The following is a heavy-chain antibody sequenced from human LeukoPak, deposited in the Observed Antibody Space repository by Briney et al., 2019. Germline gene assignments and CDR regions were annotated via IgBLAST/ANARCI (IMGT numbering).Heavy chain of an antibody. CDR1: GYSFTSYW. J-gene: IGHJ4*02. D-gene: IGHD2-2*01. V-gene: IGHV5-51*01. CDR3: ARRVGYCSSTSCYAVDY. Sequence: GESLKISCKGSGYSFTSYWIGWVRQMPGKGLELMGIIYPGDSDTRYSPSFQGQVTISADKSISTAYLQWSSLKASDTAMYYCARRVGYCSSTSCYAVDYWGQGTLVTVSS. CDR2: IYPGDSDT.